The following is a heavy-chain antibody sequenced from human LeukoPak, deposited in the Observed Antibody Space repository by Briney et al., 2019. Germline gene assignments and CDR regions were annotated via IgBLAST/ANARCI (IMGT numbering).Heavy chain of an antibody. CDR3: ASCTSRRNWLDP. CDR2: IYSGGST. J-gene: IGHJ5*02. Sequence: GGSLRLSCAASGFTVSSNYMSWVRQAPGKGLEWVSVIYSGGSTYYADSVKGRFTISRDNSKNTLYLQMNSLRAEDTAVYYCASCTSRRNWLDPWGKETLVTVSS. CDR1: GFTVSSNY. D-gene: IGHD1-1*01. V-gene: IGHV3-53*01.